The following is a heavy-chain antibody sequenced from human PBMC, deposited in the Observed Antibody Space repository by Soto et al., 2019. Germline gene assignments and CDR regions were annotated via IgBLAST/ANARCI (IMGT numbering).Heavy chain of an antibody. CDR3: AKDGGFFDS. D-gene: IGHD3-10*01. CDR2: INSDGSST. CDR1: GFSFSSYW. J-gene: IGHJ4*02. V-gene: IGHV3-74*01. Sequence: EVQLVEAGGGLVQPGGSLRLSCAASGFSFSSYWMHWVRQAPGKGLVWVSIINSDGSSTIYADSVKGRFTISRDNAKNTVYLEMNSLRVEDTAVYFCAKDGGFFDSWGQGTLVTVSS.